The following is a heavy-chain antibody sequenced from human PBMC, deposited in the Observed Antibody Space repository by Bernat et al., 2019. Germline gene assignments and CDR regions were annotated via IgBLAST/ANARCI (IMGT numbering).Heavy chain of an antibody. V-gene: IGHV3-30*18. CDR1: GFTFSSYG. Sequence: QVQLVESGGGVVQPGRSLRLSCAASGFTFSSYGMHWVRQAPGKGLEWVAVISYDGSDKYYADSVKGRFTISRDNSKNTLYVQMNSLRAEDTAVYYCAKDFYSSSSSSFDYWGQGTLVNVSS. CDR2: ISYDGSDK. D-gene: IGHD6-6*01. CDR3: AKDFYSSSSSSFDY. J-gene: IGHJ4*02.